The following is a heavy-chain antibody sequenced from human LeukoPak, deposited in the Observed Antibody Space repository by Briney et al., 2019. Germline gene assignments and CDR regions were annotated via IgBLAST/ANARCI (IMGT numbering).Heavy chain of an antibody. CDR2: ISSSGSTI. Sequence: GGSLRLSCAASGFTFSDYYMSWIRQAPGKGLEWVSSISSSGSTIYYADSVKGRFTVSRDNAKNSLYLQMNSLRAEDTALYYCAKGSGDGYNLPDYWGQGTLVTVSS. CDR3: AKGSGDGYNLPDY. J-gene: IGHJ4*02. D-gene: IGHD5-24*01. CDR1: GFTFSDYY. V-gene: IGHV3-11*01.